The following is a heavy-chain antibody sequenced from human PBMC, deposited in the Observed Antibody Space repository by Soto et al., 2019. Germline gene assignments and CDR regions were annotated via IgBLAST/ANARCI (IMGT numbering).Heavy chain of an antibody. CDR3: ERPRYYGSGSYRYGMDV. V-gene: IGHV5-51*07. D-gene: IGHD3-10*01. J-gene: IGHJ6*02. CDR2: IYPGDSDT. Sequence: PGESLKISCKGSGYSFTSYWIGWVHQMPGKGLEWMGIIYPGDSDTRYSPSFQGQVTISADKSISTAYLQWSSLKASDTAMYYCERPRYYGSGSYRYGMDVWGQGTTVTVSS. CDR1: GYSFTSYW.